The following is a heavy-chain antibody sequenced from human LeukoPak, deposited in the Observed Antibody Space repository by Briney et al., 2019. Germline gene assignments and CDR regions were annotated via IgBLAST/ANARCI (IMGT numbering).Heavy chain of an antibody. CDR3: ARDLPGGYGGNTPAAGGDY. Sequence: GASVKVSCKASGYTFTSYYMHWVRQAPGQGLEWMGIINPSGGSTSYAQKFQGRVTMTRDMSTSTVYMELSSLRSEDTAVYYCARDLPGGYGGNTPAAGGDYWGQGTLVTVSS. D-gene: IGHD4-23*01. CDR2: INPSGGST. V-gene: IGHV1-46*01. J-gene: IGHJ4*02. CDR1: GYTFTSYY.